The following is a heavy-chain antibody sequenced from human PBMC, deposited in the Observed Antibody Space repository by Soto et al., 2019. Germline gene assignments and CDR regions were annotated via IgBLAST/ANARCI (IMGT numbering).Heavy chain of an antibody. CDR2: IIPIFGTA. J-gene: IGHJ3*02. D-gene: IGHD2-15*01. V-gene: IGHV1-69*01. CDR3: ARGGGCSGGSCYDAFDI. CDR1: GGTFGSYA. Sequence: QVQLVQSGAEVKKPGSSVKVSCKASGGTFGSYAISWVRQAPGQGLEWMGGIIPIFGTANYAQKFQGRVTITADESTSTAYMELSSLRSEDTAVYYCARGGGCSGGSCYDAFDIWGQGTMVTVSS.